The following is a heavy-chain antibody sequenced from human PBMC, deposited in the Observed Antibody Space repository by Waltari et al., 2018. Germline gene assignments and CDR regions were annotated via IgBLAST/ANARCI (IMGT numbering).Heavy chain of an antibody. V-gene: IGHV3-9*03. CDR3: AKGWSGTALGDAIDI. J-gene: IGHJ3*02. CDR1: GFTFGYYA. CDR2: ITWNSDNV. D-gene: IGHD3-10*02. Sequence: EVQLVESGGDLVQQGRSLGRACAASGFTFGYYAMHWVRQAPGKGLEWVSGITWNSDNVDYADSVKGRFTVGRDNAKNSLYLRMNSLRTEDMALYYCAKGWSGTALGDAIDIWGQGTMVTVSS.